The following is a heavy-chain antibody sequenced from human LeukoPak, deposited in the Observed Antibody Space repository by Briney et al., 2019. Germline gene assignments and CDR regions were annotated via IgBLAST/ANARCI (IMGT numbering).Heavy chain of an antibody. CDR3: AGRLLTGPIEALDY. J-gene: IGHJ4*02. D-gene: IGHD3-9*01. Sequence: SETLSLTCTVSGGSISSYYWSWIRQPPGKGLEWIGYIYYSGSTNYNPSPKSRVTISVDTSKNQFSLKLSSVTAADTAVYYCAGRLLTGPIEALDYWGQGTLVTVSS. CDR2: IYYSGST. V-gene: IGHV4-59*01. CDR1: GGSISSYY.